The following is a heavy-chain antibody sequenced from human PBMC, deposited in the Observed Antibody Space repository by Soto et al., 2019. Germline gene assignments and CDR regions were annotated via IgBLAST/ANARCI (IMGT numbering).Heavy chain of an antibody. CDR2: ISGSDNST. CDR3: APMGV. V-gene: IGHV3-23*01. Sequence: GVLRLSCAASGFTFSSYAMSWVRQAPGKGLEWVSAISGSDNSTYYADSVKGRFTISRDKSKNTLYLQMNSLRADDTAVNYCAPMGVWGQGTMVTVSS. CDR1: GFTFSSYA. J-gene: IGHJ6*02.